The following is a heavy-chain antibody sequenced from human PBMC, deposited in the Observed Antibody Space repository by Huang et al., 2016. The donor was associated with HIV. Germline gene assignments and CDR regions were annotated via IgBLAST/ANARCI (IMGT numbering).Heavy chain of an antibody. J-gene: IGHJ4*02. Sequence: QVHLVQSGAEVKKPGASVKVSCKASGYTFTNYDINWVRQAPARGLEWMGWMKPNPGNTGFAQSFQGRVTMTRKTSVTTAYMELTSLTSEDTAVYYCARSAYGDLDYWGLGTLVIVSS. CDR3: ARSAYGDLDY. D-gene: IGHD4-17*01. CDR1: GYTFTNYD. V-gene: IGHV1-8*02. CDR2: MKPNPGNT.